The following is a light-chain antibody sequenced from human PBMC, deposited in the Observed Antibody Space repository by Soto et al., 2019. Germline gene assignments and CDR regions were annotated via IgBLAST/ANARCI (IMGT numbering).Light chain of an antibody. CDR1: QGIGAF. Sequence: IQMTQSPASLSTSVGVRVTSTCGASQGIGAFLNWYEQKPGKAPRLLIYAASRFQSGVPASFSGSGADTDCPLTITSLQPEDFGSHYCQQSYATVRTFGGGTKV. V-gene: IGKV1-39*01. CDR3: QQSYATVRT. J-gene: IGKJ4*01. CDR2: AAS.